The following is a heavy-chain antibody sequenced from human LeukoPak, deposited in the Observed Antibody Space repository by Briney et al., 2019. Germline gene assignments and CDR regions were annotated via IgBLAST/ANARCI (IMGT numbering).Heavy chain of an antibody. CDR1: GFTFSNYN. CDR2: ISSSSSYI. D-gene: IGHD2-21*01. CDR3: TRDVPIPYWYFDL. V-gene: IGHV3-21*01. J-gene: IGHJ2*01. Sequence: GGSLRLSCAASGFTFSNYNMNWVRQAPGKGLEWVSSISSSSSYIYYADSVKGRFTISRDNAKNSLYLQMNSLRAEDTAVYYCTRDVPIPYWYFDLWGCGTLVTVSS.